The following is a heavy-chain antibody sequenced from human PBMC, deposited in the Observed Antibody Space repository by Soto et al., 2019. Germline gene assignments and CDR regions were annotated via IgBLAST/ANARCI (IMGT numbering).Heavy chain of an antibody. Sequence: QVQLQESGPGLVKPSQTLSLTCTVSGGSISSGDYYWSWIRQPPGKGLEWIGYIYYSGTTYYNPSRNSPVPISVDTSKNQFSLSLSSVTAADTAVYYCASVPNGMDVWGQGTTVTVSS. CDR1: GGSISSGDYY. CDR2: IYYSGTT. J-gene: IGHJ6*02. CDR3: ASVPNGMDV. V-gene: IGHV4-30-4*01.